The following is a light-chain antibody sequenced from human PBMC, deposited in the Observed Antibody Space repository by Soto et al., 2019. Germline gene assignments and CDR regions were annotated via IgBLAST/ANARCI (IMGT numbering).Light chain of an antibody. V-gene: IGKV3-20*01. CDR1: QSVSSY. J-gene: IGKJ5*01. CDR2: GIS. Sequence: EIVLTQSPATLSLSPGERATLSCRASQSVSSYLAWYQQKPGQAPRLLIYGISKRATDIPDRFSGSGSGTDFTLTISRLEPEDFAVYYCQQYGSSPSITFGQGTHWRL. CDR3: QQYGSSPSIT.